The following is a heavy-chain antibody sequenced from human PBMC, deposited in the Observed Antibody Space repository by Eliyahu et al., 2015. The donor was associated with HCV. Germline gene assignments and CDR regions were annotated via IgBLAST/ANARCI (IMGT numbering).Heavy chain of an antibody. J-gene: IGHJ4*02. D-gene: IGHD5-18*01. Sequence: QVQLQQWGAGLLKPSETLSLTCGVYGGSFSGYSWAWIRQPPGKGLECIGEINHSGSPKYNPSLKSRVTISGDTSKNQFSLNLTSVTAADTAVYYCARRGIYSFGLWGQGTLVTVSS. CDR1: GGSFSGYS. V-gene: IGHV4-34*01. CDR2: INHSGSP. CDR3: ARRGIYSFGL.